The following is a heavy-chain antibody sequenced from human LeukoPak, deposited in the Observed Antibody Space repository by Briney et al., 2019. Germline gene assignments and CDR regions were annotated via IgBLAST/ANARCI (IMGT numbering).Heavy chain of an antibody. CDR1: GGSISSYY. Sequence: KTSETLSLTCTVSGGSISSYYWSWIRQPPGEGLEWIGYIYYSGSTNYNPSLKSRVTISVDTSKNQFSLKLSSVTAADTAVYYCARVSLRAFYIWGQGTMVTVSS. J-gene: IGHJ3*02. CDR3: ARVSLRAFYI. CDR2: IYYSGST. V-gene: IGHV4-59*01.